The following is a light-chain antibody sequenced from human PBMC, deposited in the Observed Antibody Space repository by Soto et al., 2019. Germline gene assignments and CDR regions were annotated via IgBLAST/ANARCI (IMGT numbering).Light chain of an antibody. CDR1: QRVLHTSNNRNY. CDR3: QQYYTTPWA. J-gene: IGKJ1*01. V-gene: IGKV4-1*01. CDR2: WAS. Sequence: IVMTQSPDSLAVSLGERTTINCKSSQRVLHTSNNRNYLAWYQHRPGQSPRLLIYWASTRESGVPDRFSGSGSGTDFTLTISSLQAEDVAVYYCQQYYTTPWAFGQGTKVEI.